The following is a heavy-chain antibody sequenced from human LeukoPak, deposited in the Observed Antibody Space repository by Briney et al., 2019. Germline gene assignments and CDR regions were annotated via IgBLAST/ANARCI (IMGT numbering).Heavy chain of an antibody. CDR2: ISYTGST. Sequence: SETLSLTCTVSGGSISDYYWSWIRQPPGEGLEWIGFISYTGSTNYNPSLKSRVTVSVDTSKNQFSLKVTSVTAADTAVYYCARTIKSGNYYWFDPWGQGTLVTVSS. CDR3: ARTIKSGNYYWFDP. D-gene: IGHD1-26*01. V-gene: IGHV4-59*01. J-gene: IGHJ5*02. CDR1: GGSISDYY.